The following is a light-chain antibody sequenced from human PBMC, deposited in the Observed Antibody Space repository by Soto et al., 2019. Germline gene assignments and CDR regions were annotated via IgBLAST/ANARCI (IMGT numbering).Light chain of an antibody. CDR1: QSVSSNY. Sequence: EIVLTQSPGTLSLSPGERATLSCRGSQSVSSNYLTWYQQKPGQAPRLLIYGASRRATGIPDRFSGSGSGTDFTLTISRLETDDFAVYYCQQYGSSPFPFGPGTKVDIK. J-gene: IGKJ3*01. V-gene: IGKV3-20*01. CDR2: GAS. CDR3: QQYGSSPFP.